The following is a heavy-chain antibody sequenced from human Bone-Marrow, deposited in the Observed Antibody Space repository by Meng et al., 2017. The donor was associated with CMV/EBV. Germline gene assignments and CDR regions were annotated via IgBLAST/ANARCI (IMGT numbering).Heavy chain of an antibody. CDR2: IHTSGST. J-gene: IGHJ6*02. Sequence: SETLSLTCTVSGHSLRSGYYWAWIRQSPGEGLEWIGSIHTSGSTYYTPSLQSRATISVDTSKNQFSLKLTSVTAADTGVYYCAREGRGKYYYYGMDVWGQGTTVTVSS. D-gene: IGHD3-10*01. CDR1: GHSLRSGYY. CDR3: AREGRGKYYYYGMDV. V-gene: IGHV4-38-2*02.